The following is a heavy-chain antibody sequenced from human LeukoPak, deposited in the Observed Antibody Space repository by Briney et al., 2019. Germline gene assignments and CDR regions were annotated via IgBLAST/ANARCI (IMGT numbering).Heavy chain of an antibody. J-gene: IGHJ4*02. CDR3: ARDPSLRVTLDY. D-gene: IGHD4-4*01. Sequence: GGSLRLSCAASGFIFSNYGTHWVRQAPGKGLEWVAVIWYDGSNKYYADSVKGRFTISRDNSKSMLYLEMNSLRAEDTAVYYCARDPSLRVTLDYWGQGTLVTVSS. CDR2: IWYDGSNK. CDR1: GFIFSNYG. V-gene: IGHV3-33*01.